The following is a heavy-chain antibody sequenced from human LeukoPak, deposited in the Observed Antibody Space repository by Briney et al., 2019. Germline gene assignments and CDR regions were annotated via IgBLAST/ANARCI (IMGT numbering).Heavy chain of an antibody. CDR3: ARTQGTFPDAFDI. J-gene: IGHJ3*02. CDR2: IYYSGST. Sequence: SETLSLTCTVSGGSISSGDYYWSWIRQPPGKGLEWIGYIYYSGSTYYNPSLKSRVTISVDTSKNQFPLKLSSVTAADTAVYYCARTQGTFPDAFDIWGQGTMVTVSS. V-gene: IGHV4-30-4*01. D-gene: IGHD3-10*01. CDR1: GGSISSGDYY.